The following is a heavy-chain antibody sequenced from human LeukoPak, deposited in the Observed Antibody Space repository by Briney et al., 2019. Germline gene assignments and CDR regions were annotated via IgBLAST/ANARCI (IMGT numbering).Heavy chain of an antibody. J-gene: IGHJ4*02. CDR3: ARFGYVAAVDV. D-gene: IGHD2-15*01. V-gene: IGHV3-7*01. CDR1: GFSFSAYG. CDR2: INPAGRET. Sequence: GGSLRLSCAASGFSFSAYGMTWVRQAPGTGREWVANINPAGRETSYVAPVKGRFSISRDNAKNLVYLQMNSLRAEDTAVYHCARFGYVAAVDVWGQGTPVTVSS.